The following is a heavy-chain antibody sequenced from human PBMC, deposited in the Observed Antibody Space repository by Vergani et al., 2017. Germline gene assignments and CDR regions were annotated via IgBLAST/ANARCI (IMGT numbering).Heavy chain of an antibody. CDR1: GFTFDNYA. CDR3: AKGVGITLTAVWGVLEA. V-gene: IGHV3-23*01. Sequence: EVHLLESGGGLIQPGGSLRISCAASGFTFDNYAMTWVRQAPGKGLQWVSGISGSGSSKFYEDSLKGRVTISRDNSKNTLFLEMNGLITEDTATYFGAKGVGITLTAVWGVLEAWGPGTVVLVSS. CDR2: ISGSGSSK. J-gene: IGHJ5*02. D-gene: IGHD3-16*01.